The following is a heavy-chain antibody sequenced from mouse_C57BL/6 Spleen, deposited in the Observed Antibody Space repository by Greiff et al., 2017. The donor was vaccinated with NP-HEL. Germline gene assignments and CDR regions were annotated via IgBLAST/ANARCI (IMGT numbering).Heavy chain of an antibody. D-gene: IGHD2-12*01. CDR1: GYTFTDYY. J-gene: IGHJ2*01. Sequence: EVQLQQSGPELVKPGASVKISCKASGYTFTDYYMNWVKQSHGKSLEWIGDINPNNGGTSYNQKFKGKATLTVDKSSSTAYMELRSLTSEDSAVYYCARNPLYFDYWGQGTTLTVSS. CDR2: INPNNGGT. CDR3: ARNPLYFDY. V-gene: IGHV1-26*01.